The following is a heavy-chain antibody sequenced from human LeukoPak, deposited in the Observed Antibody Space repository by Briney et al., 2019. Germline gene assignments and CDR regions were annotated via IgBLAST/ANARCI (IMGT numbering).Heavy chain of an antibody. J-gene: IGHJ4*02. CDR3: ALAVAGAHFDY. D-gene: IGHD6-19*01. CDR2: ISGSGGST. CDR1: GFTFSSYA. V-gene: IGHV3-23*01. Sequence: GGSLRLSCAASGFTFSSYAMSWVRQAPGEGLEWVSAISGSGGSTYYADSVKGRFTISRDNSKNTLYLQMNSLRAEDTAVYYCALAVAGAHFDYWGQGTLVTVSS.